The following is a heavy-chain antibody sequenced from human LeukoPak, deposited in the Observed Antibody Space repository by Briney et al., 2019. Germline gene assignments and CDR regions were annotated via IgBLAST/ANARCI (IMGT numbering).Heavy chain of an antibody. CDR2: INHSGST. CDR3: ARLSGSGSYFSSVIYFDY. Sequence: SETLSLTCTVSGYSISSGYYWGWIRQPPGKGLEWIGSINHSGSTNYNPSLKSRVTISVDTSKNQFSLKLSSVTAADTAVYYCARLSGSGSYFSSVIYFDYWGQGTLVTVSS. D-gene: IGHD3-10*01. J-gene: IGHJ4*02. CDR1: GYSISSGYY. V-gene: IGHV4-38-2*02.